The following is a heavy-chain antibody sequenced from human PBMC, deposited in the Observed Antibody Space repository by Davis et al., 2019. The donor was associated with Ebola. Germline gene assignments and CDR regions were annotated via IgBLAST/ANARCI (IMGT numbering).Heavy chain of an antibody. J-gene: IGHJ5*02. Sequence: PGGSLRLSCAASGYTFTSYYMHWVRQAPGQGLEWMGWINPNSGGTNYAQKFQGRVTMTRDTSISTAYMELSSLRSEDTAVYYCARYGSPHYSSGWSEVKNWFDPWGQGTLVTVSS. D-gene: IGHD6-19*01. CDR2: INPNSGGT. CDR1: GYTFTSYY. V-gene: IGHV1-2*02. CDR3: ARYGSPHYSSGWSEVKNWFDP.